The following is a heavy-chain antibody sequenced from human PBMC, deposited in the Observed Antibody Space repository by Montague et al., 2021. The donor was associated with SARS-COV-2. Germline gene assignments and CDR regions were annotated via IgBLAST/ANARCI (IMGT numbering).Heavy chain of an antibody. CDR2: IYHSGST. CDR1: GHSIWSSDW. D-gene: IGHD3-3*01. J-gene: IGHJ4*02. CDR3: ARAQKTISGMLIPPYYFDF. Sequence: SETLSLTCSDSGHSIWSSDWWTWVRQPPGKGLEWIGEIYHSGSTTYNPSLKSRVTISVDKSKNQFSLTLTSLTAADTAVYYCARAQKTISGMLIPPYYFDFWGQGTLVTVSS. V-gene: IGHV4-4*02.